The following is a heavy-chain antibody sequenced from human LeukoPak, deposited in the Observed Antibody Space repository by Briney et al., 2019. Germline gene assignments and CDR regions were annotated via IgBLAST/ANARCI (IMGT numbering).Heavy chain of an antibody. CDR2: IYSGGST. CDR3: ARHSSSWYFAFDI. CDR1: GFTVSSNY. D-gene: IGHD6-13*01. Sequence: GGSLRLSCAASGFTVSSNYMSWVRQAPGKGLEWVSIIYSGGSTYYANSVKGRVTTSRDNSKNTLYLQMNSLRAEDTAVYYCARHSSSWYFAFDIWGQGTMVTVSS. V-gene: IGHV3-66*04. J-gene: IGHJ3*02.